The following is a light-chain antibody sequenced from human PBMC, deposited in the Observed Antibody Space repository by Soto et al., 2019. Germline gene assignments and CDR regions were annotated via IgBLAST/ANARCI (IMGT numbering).Light chain of an antibody. CDR2: AAS. CDR3: QQYGDSPET. CDR1: QSVRSNY. V-gene: IGKV3-20*01. Sequence: EIVLTQSPGTLSLFPGERATLSCRASQSVRSNYLAWYQVRPGQAPRLLIHAASRRATGIADRFSGSGSGTDFTLTISRLEPEDVAVYYCQQYGDSPETFGQGTKVEIK. J-gene: IGKJ2*01.